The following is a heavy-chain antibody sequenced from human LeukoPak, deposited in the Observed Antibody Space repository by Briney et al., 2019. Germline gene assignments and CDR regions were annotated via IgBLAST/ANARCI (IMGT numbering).Heavy chain of an antibody. CDR1: GYSISSGYY. J-gene: IGHJ6*03. V-gene: IGHV4-38-2*01. CDR2: IDRTGNR. Sequence: PSETLCLTCAVSGYSISSGYYWCCIRQPPGKVLEWIARIDRTGNRYYNPPLKSRVTISVDTSKNQLSLKLTSLTAADTAIYYCARVDNYYGLGSFGASHYYYMDVWGKGTTVTVSS. CDR3: ARVDNYYGLGSFGASHYYYMDV. D-gene: IGHD3-10*01.